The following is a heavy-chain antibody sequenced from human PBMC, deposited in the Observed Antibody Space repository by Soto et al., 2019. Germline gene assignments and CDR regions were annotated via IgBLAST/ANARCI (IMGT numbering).Heavy chain of an antibody. D-gene: IGHD3-22*01. V-gene: IGHV3-23*01. Sequence: GGSLRLSCAASEFTFSNYAMSWVRQAPGKGLEWVSTISGSGDSTYYADSVKGRFTISRDNSKNTLYLQMNSLRAEDTAVYYCAKASYYYDSSGQLMYYFDYWGQGTLVTAPQ. CDR1: EFTFSNYA. CDR3: AKASYYYDSSGQLMYYFDY. CDR2: ISGSGDST. J-gene: IGHJ4*02.